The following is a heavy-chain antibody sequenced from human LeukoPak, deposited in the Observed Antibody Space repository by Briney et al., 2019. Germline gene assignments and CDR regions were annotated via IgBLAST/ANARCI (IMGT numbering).Heavy chain of an antibody. CDR1: GYAFSRYG. D-gene: IGHD2-15*01. V-gene: IGHV1-18*01. CDR2: ISAYNGNA. J-gene: IGHJ4*02. CDR3: ARGYGHDY. Sequence: ASVKVSSKASGYAFSRYGINWVRQAPGQGLEWVGGISAYNGNANYAQNLQGRVTMTTDTSSSTAYMELRSLRSDDTAVYYCARGYGHDYWGQGTLVTVSS.